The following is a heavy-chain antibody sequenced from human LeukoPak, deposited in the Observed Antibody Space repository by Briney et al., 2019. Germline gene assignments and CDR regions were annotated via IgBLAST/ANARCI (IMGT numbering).Heavy chain of an antibody. D-gene: IGHD7-27*01. V-gene: IGHV1-2*02. CDR3: ARDSGDPAFDL. Sequence: ASVKVSCKASGYTITGYYIHWVRQAPGQGLEWMGWINPKSGGTNYAQRFQGRVTMTWDTSISTAHMELTRVSSDDTAVYYCARDSGDPAFDLWGQGTMVTVSS. CDR2: INPKSGGT. CDR1: GYTITGYY. J-gene: IGHJ3*01.